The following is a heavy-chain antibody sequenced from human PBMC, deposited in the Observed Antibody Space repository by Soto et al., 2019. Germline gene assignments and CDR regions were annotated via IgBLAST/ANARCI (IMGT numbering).Heavy chain of an antibody. CDR3: ARDRVAALYYFDY. J-gene: IGHJ4*02. V-gene: IGHV3-21*01. Sequence: PGGSLRLACAASGFTFSSYSMNWVRQAPGKGLEWVSSISSSSSYIYYADSVKGRFTISRDNAKNSLYLQMNSLRAEDTAVYYCARDRVAALYYFDYWGQGTLVTVSS. CDR2: ISSSSSYI. D-gene: IGHD2-15*01. CDR1: GFTFSSYS.